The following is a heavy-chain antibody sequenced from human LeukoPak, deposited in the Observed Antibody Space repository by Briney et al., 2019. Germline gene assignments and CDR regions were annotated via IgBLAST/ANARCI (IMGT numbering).Heavy chain of an antibody. J-gene: IGHJ4*02. CDR1: GGIFSSYA. Sequence: SVKVSCKASGGIFSSYAISWVRQAPGQGLEWMGGIIPIFGTANYAQKFQGRVTITADKSTSTAYMELSSLRSEDTAVYYCARDAAEGNRGYWGQGTLVTVSS. CDR2: IIPIFGTA. V-gene: IGHV1-69*06. CDR3: ARDAAEGNRGY. D-gene: IGHD1-14*01.